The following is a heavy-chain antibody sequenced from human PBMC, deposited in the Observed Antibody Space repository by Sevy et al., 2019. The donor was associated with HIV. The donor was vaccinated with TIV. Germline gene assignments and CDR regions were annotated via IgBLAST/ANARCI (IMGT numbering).Heavy chain of an antibody. CDR2: ISYDRSNK. J-gene: IGHJ4*02. V-gene: IGHV3-30-3*01. CDR3: ARDSGAYYYDSSGYCDY. CDR1: GFTFSSYA. Sequence: GGSLRLSCAASGFTFSSYAMHWVRQAPGKGLEWVAVISYDRSNKYYADSVKGRFTISRDNSKNTLYLQMNSLRAEDTAVYYCARDSGAYYYDSSGYCDYWGQGTLVTVSS. D-gene: IGHD3-22*01.